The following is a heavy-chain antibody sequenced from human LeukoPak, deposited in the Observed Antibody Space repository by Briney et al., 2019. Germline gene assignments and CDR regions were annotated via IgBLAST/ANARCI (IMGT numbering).Heavy chain of an antibody. J-gene: IGHJ4*02. V-gene: IGHV3-7*01. CDR1: GFTFSNYW. CDR3: ASLYDYGGNSDFDY. Sequence: GGSLRLSCTASGFTFSNYWMSWVRQAPGKGLEWVANIKQDGSEKYYVDSVEGRFTISRDNAKSSLYLQMNSLRAEDTAVYYCASLYDYGGNSDFDYWGQGTLVTVSS. D-gene: IGHD4-23*01. CDR2: IKQDGSEK.